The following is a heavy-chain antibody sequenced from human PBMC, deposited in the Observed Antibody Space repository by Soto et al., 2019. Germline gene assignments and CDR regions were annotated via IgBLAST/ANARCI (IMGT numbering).Heavy chain of an antibody. CDR2: ISGSGGST. CDR1: GFTFSSYA. V-gene: IGHV3-23*01. J-gene: IGHJ4*02. CDR3: AKSMYFDWLPSPAFDY. Sequence: EVQLLESGGGLVQPGGSLRLSCAASGFTFSSYAMSWVRQAPGKRLEWVSAISGSGGSTYYADSVKGRFTISRDNSKNTLYLQMNSLRAEDTAVYYCAKSMYFDWLPSPAFDYWGQGTLVTVSS. D-gene: IGHD3-9*01.